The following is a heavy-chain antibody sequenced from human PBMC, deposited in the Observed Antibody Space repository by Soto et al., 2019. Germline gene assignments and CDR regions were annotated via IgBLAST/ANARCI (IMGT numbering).Heavy chain of an antibody. J-gene: IGHJ6*02. Sequence: QVQLVQSGAEVKKPGSSVTVSCKASGGTFGNSAISWVRQAPGQGLEWMGGIIPIFRTPDYAQKFQGGVTITADESTSTAYMELTSRRSEDTAVYYCARDQDRQQLGGNYYYGIDVWGQGTTVTVSS. CDR1: GGTFGNSA. CDR3: ARDQDRQQLGGNYYYGIDV. D-gene: IGHD3-3*02. V-gene: IGHV1-69*12. CDR2: IIPIFRTP.